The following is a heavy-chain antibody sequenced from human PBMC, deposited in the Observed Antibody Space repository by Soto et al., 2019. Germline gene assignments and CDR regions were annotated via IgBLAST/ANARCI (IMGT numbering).Heavy chain of an antibody. Sequence: QITLKESGPTLVKPTQPLTLTCTFSGFSLSTSGVGLGWIRQPPGKALEWLAVICWDDDKRYSPALKSRLTIPRDTSRNPVVHTMADIDPVDTATYCCAPMDYGFSGMDVWGQGTTVTVSS. CDR2: ICWDDDK. D-gene: IGHD3-10*01. V-gene: IGHV2-5*02. J-gene: IGHJ6*02. CDR3: APMDYGFSGMDV. CDR1: GFSLSTSGVG.